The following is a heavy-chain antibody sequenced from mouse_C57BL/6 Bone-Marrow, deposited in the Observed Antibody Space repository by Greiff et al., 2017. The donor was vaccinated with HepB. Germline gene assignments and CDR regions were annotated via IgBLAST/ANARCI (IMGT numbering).Heavy chain of an antibody. CDR2: IDPETGGT. Sequence: VQLQQSGAELVRPGASVTLSCKASGYTFTDYEMHWVKQTPVHGLEWIGAIDPETGGTAYNQKFKGKAILTADKSSSTAYMELRSLTSEDSAVYYCTRWAYDYYGPSAMDYWGRGTSVTVSS. V-gene: IGHV1-15*01. CDR1: GYTFTDYE. CDR3: TRWAYDYYGPSAMDY. J-gene: IGHJ4*01. D-gene: IGHD1-1*01.